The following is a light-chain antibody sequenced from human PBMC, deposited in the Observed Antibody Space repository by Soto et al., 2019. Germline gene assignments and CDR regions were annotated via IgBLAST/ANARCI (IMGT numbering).Light chain of an antibody. J-gene: IGLJ1*01. Sequence: QSVLTQPPSVSAAPGQKVTIFCSGSSSNIGNNYVSWYQQLPGTAPKLLIYENNKRPSGIPDRFSGSKSGTSATLGITGLQTGDEADYYCGTWDSNLSAGGVFGTGTKVTVL. CDR2: ENN. CDR3: GTWDSNLSAGGV. CDR1: SSNIGNNY. V-gene: IGLV1-51*02.